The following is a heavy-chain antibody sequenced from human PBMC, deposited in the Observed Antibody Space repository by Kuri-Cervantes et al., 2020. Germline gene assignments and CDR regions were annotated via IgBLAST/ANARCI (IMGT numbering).Heavy chain of an antibody. Sequence: GGSLRLSCAASGFTFSSYWMSWVRQAPGKGLEWVANIKQDGSEKYYVDSVKGRFTISRDNAKNSLYLQMNSLKTEDTAVYYCTTGPLTMIVVVIPYWGQGTLVTVSS. CDR1: GFTFSSYW. D-gene: IGHD3-22*01. V-gene: IGHV3-7*03. J-gene: IGHJ4*02. CDR3: TTGPLTMIVVVIPY. CDR2: IKQDGSEK.